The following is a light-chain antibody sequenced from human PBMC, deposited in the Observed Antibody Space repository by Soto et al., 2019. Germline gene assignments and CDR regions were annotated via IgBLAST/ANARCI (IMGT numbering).Light chain of an antibody. Sequence: QMTLSPASVSASVGDRVIITCRATQDISNYLAWYQQKPGKVPKLLIYAASTLQSGVPSRFSGSGSGTDFTLTISSLQPEDVAPYCCQIYNSAPFPFGPGAKVAIK. J-gene: IGKJ3*01. V-gene: IGKV1-27*01. CDR2: AAS. CDR3: QIYNSAPFP. CDR1: QDISNY.